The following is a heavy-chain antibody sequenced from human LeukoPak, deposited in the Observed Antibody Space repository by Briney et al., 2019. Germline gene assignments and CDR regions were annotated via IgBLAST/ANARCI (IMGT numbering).Heavy chain of an antibody. V-gene: IGHV5-51*01. CDR2: IYPGDSDT. Sequence: GESLKISCKGSGYSFTSYWIGWVRQMPGKGLEWMGIIYPGDSDTRYSPSFQGQVTISADKSISTAYLQWSSLKASDTAMYYCVRRGIAAAGTNGYYFDYWGQGTLVTVSS. J-gene: IGHJ4*02. D-gene: IGHD6-13*01. CDR3: VRRGIAAAGTNGYYFDY. CDR1: GYSFTSYW.